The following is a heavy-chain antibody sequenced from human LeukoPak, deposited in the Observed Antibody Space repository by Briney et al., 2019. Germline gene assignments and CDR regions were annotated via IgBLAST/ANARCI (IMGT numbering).Heavy chain of an antibody. CDR2: ISYDGSNK. D-gene: IGHD6-19*01. CDR3: AKEFGLSVAFDY. J-gene: IGHJ4*02. V-gene: IGHV3-30*18. Sequence: GGSLRLSCAASGFTFSSYGMHWVRQAPGKGLEWVAVISYDGSNKYYADSVKGRFTISRDNSKDTLYLQVNSLRAEDTAVYYCAKEFGLSVAFDYWGQGTLVTVSS. CDR1: GFTFSSYG.